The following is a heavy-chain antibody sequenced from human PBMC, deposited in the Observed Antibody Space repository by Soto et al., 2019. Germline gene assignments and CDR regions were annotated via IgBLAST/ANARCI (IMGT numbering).Heavy chain of an antibody. CDR1: GYTFTSYD. CDR3: ARVTSIAARPAEDDAFDI. Sequence: ASVKVSCKASGYTFTSYDINWVRQATGQGLEWMGWMNPNSGNTGYAQKFQGRVTMTRNTSISTAYMELSSLRSEDTVVYYCARVTSIAARPAEDDAFDIWGQGTMVTVSS. D-gene: IGHD6-6*01. CDR2: MNPNSGNT. V-gene: IGHV1-8*01. J-gene: IGHJ3*02.